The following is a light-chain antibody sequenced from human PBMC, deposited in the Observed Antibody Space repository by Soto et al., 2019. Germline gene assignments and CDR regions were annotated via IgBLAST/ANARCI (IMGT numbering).Light chain of an antibody. CDR1: QTISTW. Sequence: DIQMTQSPSTLSASVGDRVTITCRASQTISTWLAWYQQRRGKAPELLIYDASSLETGVPSRFSGSGSGTEFTLTISSLQPDDFATYYCQQYNRYSTFGQGTKVELQ. V-gene: IGKV1-5*01. J-gene: IGKJ1*01. CDR3: QQYNRYST. CDR2: DAS.